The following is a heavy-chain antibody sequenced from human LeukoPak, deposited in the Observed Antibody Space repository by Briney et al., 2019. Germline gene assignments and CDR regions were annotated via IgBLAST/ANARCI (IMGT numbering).Heavy chain of an antibody. Sequence: SETLSLTCSISGDSIRRNYWSWIRQPPGKGLEWIGYIHYSGNTNCNPSLKSRVSISVDTSKNQFSLKLTSVTAADTAVYYCAAYRSGTHYNSYYFDDWGQGTLVTVSS. V-gene: IGHV4-59*08. CDR1: GDSIRRNY. CDR3: AAYRSGTHYNSYYFDD. J-gene: IGHJ4*02. D-gene: IGHD3-10*01. CDR2: IHYSGNT.